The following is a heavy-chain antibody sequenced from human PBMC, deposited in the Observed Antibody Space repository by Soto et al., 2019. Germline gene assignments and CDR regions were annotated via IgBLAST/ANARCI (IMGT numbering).Heavy chain of an antibody. Sequence: GGSLRLSCAASGFTFSSYGMHWVRQAPGKGLEWVAVIWYDGSNKYHADSVKGRFTNSRDNSKNTLYLQMNSLRAEDTAVYYCARPKRTYCSSTSCPVVYWGQGTLVTVSS. CDR2: IWYDGSNK. D-gene: IGHD2-2*01. CDR1: GFTFSSYG. V-gene: IGHV3-33*01. J-gene: IGHJ4*02. CDR3: ARPKRTYCSSTSCPVVY.